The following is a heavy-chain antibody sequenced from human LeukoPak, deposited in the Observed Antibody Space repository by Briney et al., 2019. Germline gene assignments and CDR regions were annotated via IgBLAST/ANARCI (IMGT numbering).Heavy chain of an antibody. CDR3: ARGSGSYLSY. J-gene: IGHJ4*02. V-gene: IGHV4-38-2*01. Sequence: PSETLSLTCDVSDFSIITTYYWGWIRQPPGKGLEWIGNVFHSGSTYYNPSLKSRVTISVDKSKNQFSLKLSSVTAADTAVYYCARGSGSYLSYWGQGTLVTVSS. D-gene: IGHD1-26*01. CDR1: DFSIITTYY. CDR2: VFHSGST.